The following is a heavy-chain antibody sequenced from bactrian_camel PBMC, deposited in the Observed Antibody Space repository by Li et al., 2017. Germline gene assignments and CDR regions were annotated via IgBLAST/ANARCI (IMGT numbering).Heavy chain of an antibody. CDR3: TRETEWVGYHEFAVV. J-gene: IGHJ4*01. CDR2: VASNGGST. Sequence: HVQLVESGGGSVQAGGSLRLSCAASGFTFRTYEMYWVRQAPGKGLEWVSGVASNGGSTEYADSIVGRFTISRDNAKNTLYLQLSGLKTEDTAIYYCTRETEWVGYHEFAVVWGQGTQVTVS. D-gene: IGHD5*01. CDR1: GFTFRTYE. V-gene: IGHV3S1*01.